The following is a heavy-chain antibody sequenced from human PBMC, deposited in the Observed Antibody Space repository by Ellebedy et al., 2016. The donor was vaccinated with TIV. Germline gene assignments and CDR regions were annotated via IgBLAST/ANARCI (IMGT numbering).Heavy chain of an antibody. Sequence: GESLKISCVASGFTFNKCAMSWVRQAPGKGLEWVSTISHTGTRTYYANSVEGRFLISRDISKRTLYLQMNSLRAEDTAVYYCAKGRGGGSDSSAPRYYFDSWGLGTLVTVSS. J-gene: IGHJ4*01. D-gene: IGHD6-19*01. CDR1: GFTFNKCA. CDR2: ISHTGTRT. CDR3: AKGRGGGSDSSAPRYYFDS. V-gene: IGHV3-23*01.